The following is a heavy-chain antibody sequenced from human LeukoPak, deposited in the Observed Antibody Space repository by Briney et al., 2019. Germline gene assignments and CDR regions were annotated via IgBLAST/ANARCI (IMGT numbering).Heavy chain of an antibody. CDR3: ARDRSSGPGYYYYYGMDV. J-gene: IGHJ6*02. Sequence: PGGSLRFSCAASGFTFSDYYMSWIRQAPGKGLEWVSYISSSGSTIYYADSVKGRFTISRDNARNSLYLQMNSLRAEDTAVYYCARDRSSGPGYYYYYGMDVWGQGTTVTVSS. CDR2: ISSSGSTI. V-gene: IGHV3-11*01. CDR1: GFTFSDYY. D-gene: IGHD3-22*01.